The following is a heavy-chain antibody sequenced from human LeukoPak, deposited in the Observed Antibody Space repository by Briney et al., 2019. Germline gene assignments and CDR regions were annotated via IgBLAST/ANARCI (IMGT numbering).Heavy chain of an antibody. CDR2: IKQDGSEK. D-gene: IGHD4-17*01. J-gene: IGHJ4*02. CDR3: ARDYGDYEGYFDY. Sequence: GGSLRLSCAASGFTFSSYWMSWVRQAPGKGLEWVANIKQDGSEKYYVDSVKGRFTISRDNAKNSLYLQMNSLRDEDTAVYYCARDYGDYEGYFDYWGQGTLVTVSS. V-gene: IGHV3-7*01. CDR1: GFTFSSYW.